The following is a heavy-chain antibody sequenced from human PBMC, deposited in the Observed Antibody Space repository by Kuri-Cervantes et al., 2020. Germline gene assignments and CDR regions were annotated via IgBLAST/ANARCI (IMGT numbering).Heavy chain of an antibody. CDR2: INHSGST. CDR1: GGSVSSDSYY. J-gene: IGHJ2*01. CDR3: ARGWRRYCSSTSCYAGRSYWYFDL. Sequence: GSLRLSCTVSGGSVSSDSYYWSWIRQPPGKGLEWIGEINHSGSTNYNPSLKSRVTISVDTSKNQFSLKLSSVTAADTAVYYCARGWRRYCSSTSCYAGRSYWYFDLWGRGTLVTVSS. V-gene: IGHV4-39*07. D-gene: IGHD2-2*01.